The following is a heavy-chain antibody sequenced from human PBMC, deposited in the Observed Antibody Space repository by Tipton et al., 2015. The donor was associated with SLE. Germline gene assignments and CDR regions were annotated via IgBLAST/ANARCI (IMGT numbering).Heavy chain of an antibody. CDR3: ARQGGEWLFYYYGMDV. CDR1: GGSISNYY. J-gene: IGHJ6*02. Sequence: TLSLTCTVSGGSISNYYWSWIRQSPGKGLEWIGYIYHSGTTYYNPSLKSRITMSVDTSNNQFSLKLSSVTAADTAVYYCARQGGEWLFYYYGMDVWGQGTTVTVSS. D-gene: IGHD3-3*01. V-gene: IGHV4-59*08. CDR2: IYHSGTT.